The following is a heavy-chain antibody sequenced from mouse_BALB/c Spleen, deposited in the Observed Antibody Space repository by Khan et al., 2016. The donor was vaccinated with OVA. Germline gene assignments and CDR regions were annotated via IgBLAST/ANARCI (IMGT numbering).Heavy chain of an antibody. J-gene: IGHJ2*01. Sequence: VQLQQSGDEMVRPGDSVKLSCKTVGYIFTSYWIHWVKQRYGKGLEWIARIYPGTEYIYYKEKFKDKATLTADKSSSTAYMQLSSLKSEDSAVKLGAREGALYYFDYWGQGTTLTVSS. V-gene: IGHV1S132*01. CDR1: GYIFTSYW. CDR2: IYPGTEYI. CDR3: AREGALYYFDY.